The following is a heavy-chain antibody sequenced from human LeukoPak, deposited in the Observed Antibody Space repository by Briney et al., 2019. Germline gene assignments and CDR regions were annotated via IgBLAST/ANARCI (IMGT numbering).Heavy chain of an antibody. Sequence: ASVKVSYKASGGTFSSYAISWVRQAPGQGLEWMGGIIPILGTANYAQKFQGRVTITADESTSTAYMELSSLRSEDTAVYYCARDSNLGYCSSTSCFKRPRERFDPWGQGTLVTVSS. D-gene: IGHD2-2*01. CDR3: ARDSNLGYCSSTSCFKRPRERFDP. V-gene: IGHV1-69*13. CDR1: GGTFSSYA. CDR2: IIPILGTA. J-gene: IGHJ5*02.